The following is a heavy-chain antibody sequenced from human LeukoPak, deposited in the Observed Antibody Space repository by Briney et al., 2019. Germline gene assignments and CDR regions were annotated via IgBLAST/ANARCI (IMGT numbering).Heavy chain of an antibody. CDR1: GYTFTSYD. D-gene: IGHD6-13*01. CDR3: ARDLQQLGAFDI. CDR2: MNPNSGNT. Sequence: ASVKVSCKASGYTFTSYDISWVRQATGQGLEWMGWMNPNSGNTGYAQKFQGRVTITRNTSISTAYMELSSLRSEDTAVYYCARDLQQLGAFDIWGQGTMVTVSS. J-gene: IGHJ3*02. V-gene: IGHV1-8*03.